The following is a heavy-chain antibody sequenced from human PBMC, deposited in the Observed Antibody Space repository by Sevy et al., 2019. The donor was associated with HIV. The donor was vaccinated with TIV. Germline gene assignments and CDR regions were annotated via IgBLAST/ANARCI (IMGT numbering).Heavy chain of an antibody. CDR1: GFTFSRYW. CDR3: AAVGFGVLSAYYGLDV. CDR2: INQDGSKK. V-gene: IGHV3-7*03. J-gene: IGHJ6*02. Sequence: GGSLRLSCAASGFTFSRYWMNWVRQAPGKGLEWVANINQDGSKKYYVDSVEGRFTISRDNAKNSLYLQMNSLRAEDTALYYCAAVGFGVLSAYYGLDVWGQGTTVTVSS. D-gene: IGHD3-10*01.